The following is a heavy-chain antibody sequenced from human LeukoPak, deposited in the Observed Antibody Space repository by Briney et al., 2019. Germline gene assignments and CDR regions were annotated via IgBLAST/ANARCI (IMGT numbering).Heavy chain of an antibody. CDR2: TYSSGNT. D-gene: IGHD7-27*01. CDR1: GGSISSYY. CDR3: AREDANWGDFDS. Sequence: SETLSLTCTVSGGSISSYYWSWIRQPPGKGLEWIGYTYSSGNTNYNPSLKSRVTISLDTSKNQFSLKLSSMTAADTAVYYCAREDANWGDFDSWGQGTLVTVSS. J-gene: IGHJ4*02. V-gene: IGHV4-59*01.